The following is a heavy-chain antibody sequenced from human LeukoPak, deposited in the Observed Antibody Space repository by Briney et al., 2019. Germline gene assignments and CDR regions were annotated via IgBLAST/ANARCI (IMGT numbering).Heavy chain of an antibody. J-gene: IGHJ4*02. CDR2: IIGSSGDI. CDR1: GFRLSNYA. CDR3: AKGAYDYIEMGYIDY. D-gene: IGHD5-12*01. V-gene: IGHV3-23*01. Sequence: GGSLRLSCAASGFRLSNYAMNWVRQAPGKGLEWVSLIIGSSGDIFYADSVKGRFTISRDNSKNTLFLQMNSLRAEDTALYYCAKGAYDYIEMGYIDYWGQGTLVTVSS.